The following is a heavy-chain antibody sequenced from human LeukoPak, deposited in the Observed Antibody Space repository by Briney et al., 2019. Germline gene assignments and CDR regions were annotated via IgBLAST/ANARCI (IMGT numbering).Heavy chain of an antibody. V-gene: IGHV4-30-4*07. J-gene: IGHJ5*02. CDR2: IHDSGST. D-gene: IGHD6-13*01. Sequence: SETLSLTCAVSGDSISGGGYSWSWIRQTPGKGLGWIAYIHDSGSTYNNPSLKSRLSISIDTSKNQFSLKLNSVTAADTAVYYCARVVAAAGNNWFDPWGQGTLVTVSS. CDR3: ARVVAAAGNNWFDP. CDR1: GDSISGGGYS.